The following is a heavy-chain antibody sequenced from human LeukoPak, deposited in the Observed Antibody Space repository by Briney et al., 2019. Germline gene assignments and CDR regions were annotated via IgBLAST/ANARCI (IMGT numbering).Heavy chain of an antibody. V-gene: IGHV1-69*05. Sequence: PVKVSCKASGGTFSSYAISWVRQAPGQGLEWMGGIIPIFGTANYAQKFQGRVTITTDESTSTAYMELSSLRSEDTAVYYCARSVVPAAIGNWFDPWGQGTLVTVSS. CDR3: ARSVVPAAIGNWFDP. J-gene: IGHJ5*02. CDR1: GGTFSSYA. CDR2: IIPIFGTA. D-gene: IGHD2-2*01.